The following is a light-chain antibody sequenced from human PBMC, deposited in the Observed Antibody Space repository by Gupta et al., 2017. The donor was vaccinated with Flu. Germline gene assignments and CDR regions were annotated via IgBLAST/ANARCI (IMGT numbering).Light chain of an antibody. CDR1: NIGRKS. Sequence: SYEVSQPPSVSEAPGQTARITCEGDNIGRKSVHWYQQKPGQAPVLVVYDDSDRPSGIPDRFSGSNSDNTATLTISRVEAGDEADYYCQVWDSSSYHVVFGGGIKLTVL. CDR3: QVWDSSSYHVV. V-gene: IGLV3-21*02. CDR2: DDS. J-gene: IGLJ2*01.